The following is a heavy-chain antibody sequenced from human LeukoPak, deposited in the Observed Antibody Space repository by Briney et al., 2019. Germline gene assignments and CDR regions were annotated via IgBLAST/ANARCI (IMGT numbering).Heavy chain of an antibody. CDR2: INPNSGGT. D-gene: IGHD4-23*01. J-gene: IGHJ4*02. CDR1: GYTFTGYY. CDR3: AGVDYGGNRNGNFDY. V-gene: IGHV1-2*02. Sequence: ASVKVSCKASGYTFTGYYMHWVRQAPGQGLEWMGWINPNSGGTNYAQKFQGRVTMTRDTSISTAYMELSRLRSDDTAVYYCAGVDYGGNRNGNFDYWGQGTLVTVSS.